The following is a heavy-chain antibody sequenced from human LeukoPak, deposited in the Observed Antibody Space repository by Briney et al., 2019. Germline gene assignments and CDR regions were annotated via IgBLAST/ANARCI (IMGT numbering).Heavy chain of an antibody. Sequence: PSETLSLTCTVCRGSISGAEHYWSWIRQPPGKGLEWIGYIHYSGSTYYNASLQSRVITSVDTSKNQFSLKLSSVTAADTAMYYCARHRYCSDGSCYSDYWGQGTLVTVSS. CDR3: ARHRYCSDGSCYSDY. V-gene: IGHV4-30-4*02. J-gene: IGHJ4*02. CDR1: RGSISGAEHY. D-gene: IGHD2-15*01. CDR2: IHYSGST.